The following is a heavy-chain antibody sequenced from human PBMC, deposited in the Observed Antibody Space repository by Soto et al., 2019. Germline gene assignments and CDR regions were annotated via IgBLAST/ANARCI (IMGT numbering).Heavy chain of an antibody. D-gene: IGHD5-12*01. V-gene: IGHV3-30-3*01. CDR3: ARAGHRGYYLDAFDF. Sequence: QVQLVESGGGVVQPGRSLRLSCAASGFTFNTYAMHWVRQAPGKGLEWVAVISYDENNKYYADSVKGRFTISRDNSKSTVYLQMNSLRAEDTALYYCARAGHRGYYLDAFDFWGQGTMVTVSS. CDR1: GFTFNTYA. CDR2: ISYDENNK. J-gene: IGHJ3*01.